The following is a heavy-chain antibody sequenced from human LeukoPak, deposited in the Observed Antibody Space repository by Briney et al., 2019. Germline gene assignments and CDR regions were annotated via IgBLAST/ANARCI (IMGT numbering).Heavy chain of an antibody. V-gene: IGHV3-30*02. CDR2: IRYDGSNK. J-gene: IGHJ4*02. CDR3: AIPSGGYSYGYLGY. Sequence: GGSLRLSCAASGFTFSSYGMHWVRQAPGKGLEWVAFIRYDGSNKYYADSVKGRFTISRDNSKDTLSLQMNSLRAEDTAVYYCAIPSGGYSYGYLGYWGQGTLVTVSS. CDR1: GFTFSSYG. D-gene: IGHD5-18*01.